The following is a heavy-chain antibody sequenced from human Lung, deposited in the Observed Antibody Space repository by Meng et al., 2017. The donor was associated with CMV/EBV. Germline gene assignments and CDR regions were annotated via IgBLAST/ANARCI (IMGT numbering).Heavy chain of an antibody. J-gene: IGHJ4*02. V-gene: IGHV4-39*07. Sequence: ESLKISCTVSGGSIGSSGYYWGWSRQPPGKGLECIGAVYYSGTTYYNPSLKSRITISVDTSKNQFSLKLYSVTAADTAVYYCARDRNPAVAGTGLDYWGQGTLVTFSS. CDR3: ARDRNPAVAGTGLDY. CDR2: VYYSGTT. D-gene: IGHD6-19*01. CDR1: GGSIGSSGYY.